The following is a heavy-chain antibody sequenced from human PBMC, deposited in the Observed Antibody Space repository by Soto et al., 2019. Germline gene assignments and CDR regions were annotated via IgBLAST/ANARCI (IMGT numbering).Heavy chain of an antibody. CDR3: AREDSSGPSAFDI. V-gene: IGHV4-4*02. D-gene: IGHD3-22*01. CDR2: IYHSGST. CDR1: GGSISSSNW. Sequence: SETLSLTCAVSGGSISSSNWWSWVRQPPGKGLEWIGEIYHSGSTNYNPSLKSRVTISVDESKNQFSLKLSSVTAADTAVYYCAREDSSGPSAFDIWGQGTVVTVSS. J-gene: IGHJ3*02.